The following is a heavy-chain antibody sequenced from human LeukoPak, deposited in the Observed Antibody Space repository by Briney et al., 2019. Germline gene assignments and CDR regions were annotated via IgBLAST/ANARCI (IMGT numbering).Heavy chain of an antibody. CDR2: IQTDGSDK. Sequence: XWVRQAPGXXLEWVTFIQTDGSDKYYAASVAGRFTISRDNSKNTVYLHMNNLRPDDTALYYCAREGGTVVVGRFDYWGQGTLVTVSS. V-gene: IGHV3-30*02. J-gene: IGHJ4*02. D-gene: IGHD2-2*01. CDR3: AREGGTVVVGRFDY.